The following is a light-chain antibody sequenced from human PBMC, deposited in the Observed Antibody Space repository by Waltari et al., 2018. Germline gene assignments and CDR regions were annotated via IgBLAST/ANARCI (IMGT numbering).Light chain of an antibody. CDR3: QQANSFPPT. CDR2: PAS. CDR1: RGISNW. Sequence: DIQMTQSPTSVSASVGDRVTITCRASRGISNWLAWYQQKSGQAPKLLIDPASNLQSGVPSRFSGSGAATDFTLTINSLQPEDFATYYCQQANSFPPTFGQGTKVEIK. J-gene: IGKJ2*01. V-gene: IGKV1-12*01.